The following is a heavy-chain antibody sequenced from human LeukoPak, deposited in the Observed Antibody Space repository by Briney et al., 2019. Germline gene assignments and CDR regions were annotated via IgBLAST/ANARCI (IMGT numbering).Heavy chain of an antibody. V-gene: IGHV3-30*02. D-gene: IGHD3-10*01. CDR1: GFTFSSYG. CDR2: IRNDGSNK. J-gene: IGHJ5*02. Sequence: GGSLRLSCAASGFTFSSYGMHWVRQASGKGLEWVAFIRNDGSNKYYADSVKGRFTISRDNSKNTLYLQMNSLRAEDTAVYYCARSYGSGSYRLWFDPWGQGTLVTVSS. CDR3: ARSYGSGSYRLWFDP.